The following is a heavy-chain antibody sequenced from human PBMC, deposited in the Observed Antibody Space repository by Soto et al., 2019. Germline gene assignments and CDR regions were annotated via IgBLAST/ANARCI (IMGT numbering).Heavy chain of an antibody. J-gene: IGHJ6*03. CDR2: ISYTSAI. CDR1: GFTFSSYS. D-gene: IGHD3-10*01. Sequence: GGSLRLSCAASGFTFSSYSMNWVRQAPGKGLEWVSYISYTSAIYYADSVKGRFTVSRDNAKNSLYLQTNSLRAEDTAVYYCARVITMVRGAIAHYYYMDVWGKGTTVTVSS. CDR3: ARVITMVRGAIAHYYYMDV. V-gene: IGHV3-48*01.